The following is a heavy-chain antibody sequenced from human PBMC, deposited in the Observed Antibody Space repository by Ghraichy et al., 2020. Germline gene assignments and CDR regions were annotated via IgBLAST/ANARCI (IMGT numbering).Heavy chain of an antibody. CDR2: IYYSGDT. CDR3: ARKRFYYDTGGYYYFDY. J-gene: IGHJ4*02. Sequence: SETLSLTCTVSGGSIRSYYWSWIRQPPGKGLEWIGYIYYSGDTNYNPSLKSRVTISVDTSNNQFSLKLSSVTAADTAVYYCARKRFYYDTGGYYYFDYWGQGALVTVSS. V-gene: IGHV4-59*08. D-gene: IGHD3-22*01. CDR1: GGSIRSYY.